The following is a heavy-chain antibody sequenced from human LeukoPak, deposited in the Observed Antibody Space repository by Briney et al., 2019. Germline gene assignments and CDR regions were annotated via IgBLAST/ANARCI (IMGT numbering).Heavy chain of an antibody. D-gene: IGHD6-13*01. V-gene: IGHV1-69*13. CDR1: GGTFSSYA. CDR3: AREIAAAGTAFDY. J-gene: IGHJ4*02. Sequence: SVKVSCKASGGTFSSYAISWVRQAPGQGLEWMGGIIPIFGTANYAQKLQGRVTITADESTSTAYMELSSLRSEDTAVYYCAREIAAAGTAFDYWGQGTLVTVSS. CDR2: IIPIFGTA.